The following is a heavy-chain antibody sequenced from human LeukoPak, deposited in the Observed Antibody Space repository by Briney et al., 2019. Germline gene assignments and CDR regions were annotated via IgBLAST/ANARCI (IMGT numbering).Heavy chain of an antibody. V-gene: IGHV4-4*07. J-gene: IGHJ4*02. CDR3: AREGRGSTQAY. CDR2: IYSSGGT. Sequence: PSETLSLTCTVSGGSISSYYWSWIRQPAGKGLEWIGRIYSSGGTDYNPSLKSRVTMSVDTSKNQFSLRLSSVTAADTAVYYCAREGRGSTQAYWGQGTLVTVSS. D-gene: IGHD2-15*01. CDR1: GGSISSYY.